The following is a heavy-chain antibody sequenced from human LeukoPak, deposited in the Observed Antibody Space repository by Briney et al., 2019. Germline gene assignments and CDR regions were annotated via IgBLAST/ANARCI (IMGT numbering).Heavy chain of an antibody. J-gene: IGHJ4*02. CDR3: ARVLVGATLYYFDY. CDR1: GLTFSSYW. CDR2: IKQDGSEK. D-gene: IGHD1-26*01. Sequence: GGSLRLSCAASGLTFSSYWMSWVRQAPGKGLEWVANIKQDGSEKYYVDSVKGRFTISRDNAKNSLYLQMNSLRAEDTAVYYCARVLVGATLYYFDYWGQGTLVTVSS. V-gene: IGHV3-7*03.